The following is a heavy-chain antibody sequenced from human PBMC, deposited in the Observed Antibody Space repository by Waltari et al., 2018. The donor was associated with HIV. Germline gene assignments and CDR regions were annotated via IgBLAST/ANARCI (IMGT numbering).Heavy chain of an antibody. CDR1: GFPFITYS. D-gene: IGHD2-8*01. J-gene: IGHJ6*02. V-gene: IGHV3-21*06. CDR2: FSNSGTYT. Sequence: EVQLVESGGGLVKPGGSLRLSCAASGFPFITYSMNWVRRAPGKGLEWVESFSNSGTYTYYADSVKGRSTMSRDNAKNSLYLQMNSLRVEDTAVYYCARDLMTGYGMDVWGQGTTVTVSS. CDR3: ARDLMTGYGMDV.